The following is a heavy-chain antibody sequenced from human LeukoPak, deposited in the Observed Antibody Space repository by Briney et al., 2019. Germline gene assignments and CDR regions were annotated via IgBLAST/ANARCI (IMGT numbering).Heavy chain of an antibody. J-gene: IGHJ3*01. Sequence: GASVKVSCKASDYTFTNYGISWVRQAPGQGLEWMGWISAHYGNTNYAQKLRGRVTMTTDTSTSTVYMELRSLRSDDTAVYYCARERPTDNAFDVLGQGTMVTVSS. CDR2: ISAHYGNT. CDR3: ARERPTDNAFDV. V-gene: IGHV1-18*01. D-gene: IGHD4-17*01. CDR1: DYTFTNYG.